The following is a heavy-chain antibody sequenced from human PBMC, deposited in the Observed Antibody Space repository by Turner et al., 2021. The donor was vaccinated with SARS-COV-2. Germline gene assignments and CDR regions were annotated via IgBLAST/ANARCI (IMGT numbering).Heavy chain of an antibody. V-gene: IGHV3-21*01. CDR2: ISSSSSYI. CDR1: GFTFSSYS. Sequence: EVQLVESGVGLVKPGGSLRLSCAASGFTFSSYSMNWVRQAPGKGLEWVSCISSSSSYIYYADSVKGRFTISRDNAKNSLYLQMNSLRAEDTAVYYCARWDNYYDSSGYYPDAFDIWGQGTMVTVSS. J-gene: IGHJ3*02. D-gene: IGHD3-22*01. CDR3: ARWDNYYDSSGYYPDAFDI.